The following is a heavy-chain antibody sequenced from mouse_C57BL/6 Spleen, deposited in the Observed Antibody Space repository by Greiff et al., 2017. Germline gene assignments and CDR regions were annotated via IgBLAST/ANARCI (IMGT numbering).Heavy chain of an antibody. J-gene: IGHJ1*03. Sequence: VQLQQPGAELVRPGSSVKLSCKASGYTFTSYWMHWVKQRPIQGLEWIGNIDPSDSETHYNQKFKDKATLTVDKSSSTAYMQLSSLTSEDSAVYYCARRDYDYDGYFDVWGTGTTVTVSS. CDR3: ARRDYDYDGYFDV. V-gene: IGHV1-52*01. CDR1: GYTFTSYW. CDR2: IDPSDSET. D-gene: IGHD2-4*01.